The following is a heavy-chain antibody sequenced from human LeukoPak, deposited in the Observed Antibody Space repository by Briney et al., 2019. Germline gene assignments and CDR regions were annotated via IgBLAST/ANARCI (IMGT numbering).Heavy chain of an antibody. Sequence: ASVKVSCKASGGTFSSYAISWVRQAPGQGLEWMGWLNPSSGGTNYAQKFQGRVTMTRDPSISTAYMELSSLRSDDTAVYYCARETAVAKDFDYWGQGTLVTVSS. CDR1: GGTFSSYA. CDR2: LNPSSGGT. D-gene: IGHD6-19*01. J-gene: IGHJ4*02. CDR3: ARETAVAKDFDY. V-gene: IGHV1-2*02.